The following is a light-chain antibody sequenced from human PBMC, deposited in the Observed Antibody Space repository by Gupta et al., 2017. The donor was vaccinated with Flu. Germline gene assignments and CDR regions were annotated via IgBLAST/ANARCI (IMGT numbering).Light chain of an antibody. CDR1: QTINNY. CDR2: DAS. J-gene: IGKJ2*01. CDR3: RQRGNWPPYT. V-gene: IGKV3-11*01. Sequence: EIVLTQSPATLSLSPGERATLSCRASQTINNYLAWYQQKPGQIPRLLIYDASNRATGIPARFSGSGVGKEVALTISSREQEDFAGYYCRQRGNWPPYTFGQGTKVEIK.